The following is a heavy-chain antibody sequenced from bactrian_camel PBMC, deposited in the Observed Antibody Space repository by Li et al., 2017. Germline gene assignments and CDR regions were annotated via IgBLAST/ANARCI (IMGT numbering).Heavy chain of an antibody. CDR2: IDSDGST. CDR1: GYIYNSFRGSC. V-gene: IGHV3S53*01. J-gene: IGHJ4*01. Sequence: QLVESGGGSVQAGGSLRLSCVSSGYIYNSFRGSCMAWFRQVPGKEREGVAAIDSDGSTSYTDSVKGRFTISRDNAENTMYLQMNSLKSEDTALYYCATGYGSSSLSTPRGQGTQVTVS. D-gene: IGHD6*01. CDR3: ATGYGSSSLSTP.